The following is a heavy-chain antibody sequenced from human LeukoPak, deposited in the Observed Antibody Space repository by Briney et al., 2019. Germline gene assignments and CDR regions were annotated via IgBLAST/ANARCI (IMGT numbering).Heavy chain of an antibody. CDR1: GFSFSTHA. Sequence: PGGSLRLSCVASGFSFSTHAMNWVRQAPGKGLEWVSTIGGGDTYYADSVKGRFTISRDNSENTLNLQMNSLRAEDTAIYYCAKARAGDITAAFNYWGQGTLVTVSS. V-gene: IGHV3-23*01. J-gene: IGHJ4*02. CDR2: IGGGDT. CDR3: AKARAGDITAAFNY. D-gene: IGHD6-13*01.